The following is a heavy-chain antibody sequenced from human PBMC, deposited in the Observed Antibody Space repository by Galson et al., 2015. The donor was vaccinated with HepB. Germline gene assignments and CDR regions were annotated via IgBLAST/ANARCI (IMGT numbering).Heavy chain of an antibody. CDR3: ASELYSSGWYLSDY. J-gene: IGHJ4*02. D-gene: IGHD6-19*01. CDR2: IYPGDSDT. V-gene: IGHV5-51*01. Sequence: QSGAEVKKPGESLKISCKGSGYSFTTNWIGWVRQMPGKGLEWVGVIYPGDSDTRYSPSFQGQVTISADESISTAYLQWSSLKASDTAMYYCASELYSSGWYLSDYWGQGTLVTVSS. CDR1: GYSFTTNW.